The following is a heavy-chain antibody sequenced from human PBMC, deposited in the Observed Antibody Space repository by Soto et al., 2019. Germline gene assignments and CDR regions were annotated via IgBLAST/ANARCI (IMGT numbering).Heavy chain of an antibody. J-gene: IGHJ6*02. Sequence: ASVKVSCKASGYTFTNYGITWVRQAPGQGLEWVGWVSTYKGNTNYAQKLQGRVTMITDTSTSTVYMELRTLRSDDTAVYYCARNQRRWFGELAYDYYYAMDVWGQGTTVTVSS. CDR2: VSTYKGNT. D-gene: IGHD3-10*01. V-gene: IGHV1-18*01. CDR3: ARNQRRWFGELAYDYYYAMDV. CDR1: GYTFTNYG.